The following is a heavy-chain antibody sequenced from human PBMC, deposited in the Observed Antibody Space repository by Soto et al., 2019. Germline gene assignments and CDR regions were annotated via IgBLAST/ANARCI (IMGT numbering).Heavy chain of an antibody. CDR1: GYTFATYG. CDR2: ISVHTGDT. CDR3: ARARAEYSSSFSYYFDS. J-gene: IGHJ4*02. V-gene: IGHV1-18*01. Sequence: QVQLVQSGSEVKKPGAAVKVSCKASGYTFATYGITWVRQAPGQGLEWVAWISVHTGDTKYAQKLQGRVTLTTDTFTTTAYMELRGLTSDDTAIYYCARARAEYSSSFSYYFDSWGQGTLVTVSS. D-gene: IGHD6-6*01.